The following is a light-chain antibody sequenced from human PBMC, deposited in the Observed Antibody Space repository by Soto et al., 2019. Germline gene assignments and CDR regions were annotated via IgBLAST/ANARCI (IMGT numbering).Light chain of an antibody. J-gene: IGKJ1*01. CDR3: QQYDKWPT. V-gene: IGKV3-15*01. CDR1: QSVSSN. Sequence: ESVMTQSPPLLSVSRGERSTLSCRASQSVSSNLAWYQQKPGQAPRLLIYGASTRATGIPARFSGSGSGTEFTLTISSLQSEDFAVYYCQQYDKWPTFGQGTKV. CDR2: GAS.